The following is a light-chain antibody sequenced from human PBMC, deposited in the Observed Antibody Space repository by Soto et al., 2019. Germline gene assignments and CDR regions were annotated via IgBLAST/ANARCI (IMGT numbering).Light chain of an antibody. Sequence: QSVLTQPPSVSGAPGQRATISCTGSSSNIGAGYDVHWYQQLPGTAPKLLIYGNTNRPSGVPDRFSGSKSCTSASLAITGLQAEDAADYYCPSLASSLNGVVFGGGTKLTVL. CDR2: GNT. J-gene: IGLJ2*01. CDR1: SSNIGAGYD. CDR3: PSLASSLNGVV. V-gene: IGLV1-40*01.